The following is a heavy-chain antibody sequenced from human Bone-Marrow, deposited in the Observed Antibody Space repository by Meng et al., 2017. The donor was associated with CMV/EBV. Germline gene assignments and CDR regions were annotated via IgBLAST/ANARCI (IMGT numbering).Heavy chain of an antibody. CDR1: GFTFSSYA. V-gene: IGHV3-23*01. D-gene: IGHD2-2*02. Sequence: ETLSLTCAASGFTFSSYAMSLVRQAPGKGLEWVSSISGSGVSTNYADSVKGRFTISRDNSKNTLYLQMNSLRADDTAVYYCAKAGMRCSSANCYNSFDYWGQGTRVTVSS. J-gene: IGHJ4*02. CDR2: ISGSGVST. CDR3: AKAGMRCSSANCYNSFDY.